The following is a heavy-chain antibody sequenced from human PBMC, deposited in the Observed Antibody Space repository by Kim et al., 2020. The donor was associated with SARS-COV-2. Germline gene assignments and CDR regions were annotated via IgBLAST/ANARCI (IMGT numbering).Heavy chain of an antibody. Sequence: SGGDAIYNTDSVKGRFTTSRDNPKNSMYLLLNSLRTDDTAIYYCARFPDYWGQGTLVTVSS. CDR3: ARFPDY. D-gene: IGHD5-12*01. J-gene: IGHJ4*02. V-gene: IGHV3-11*01. CDR2: SGGDAI.